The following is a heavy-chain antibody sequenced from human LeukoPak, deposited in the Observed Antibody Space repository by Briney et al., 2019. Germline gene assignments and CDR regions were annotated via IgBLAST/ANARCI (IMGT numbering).Heavy chain of an antibody. J-gene: IGHJ4*02. CDR3: AKDRGRYYDSSGYYWGYYFDS. D-gene: IGHD3-22*01. V-gene: IGHV3-23*01. Sequence: GGSLRLSCAASGFTFSNYAVNWVRQAPGKGLEWVSAISGSGGSTYYADSVKGRFTISRDNSKNTLYLQMSSLRAEDTAVYYCAKDRGRYYDSSGYYWGYYFDSWGQGIPVTVST. CDR1: GFTFSNYA. CDR2: ISGSGGST.